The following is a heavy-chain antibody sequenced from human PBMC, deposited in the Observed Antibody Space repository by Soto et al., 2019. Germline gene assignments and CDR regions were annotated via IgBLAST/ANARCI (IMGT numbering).Heavy chain of an antibody. CDR1: GYTFTSYD. Sequence: ASVKVSCKASGYTFTSYDINWVRQATGQGLEWMGWMNPNSGNTGYAQKFQGRVTMTRNTSISTAYMELSSLRSEDTAVYYCARGYINTRYNWNWFDPWGQGTLVTVSS. J-gene: IGHJ5*02. D-gene: IGHD1-20*01. V-gene: IGHV1-8*01. CDR3: ARGYINTRYNWNWFDP. CDR2: MNPNSGNT.